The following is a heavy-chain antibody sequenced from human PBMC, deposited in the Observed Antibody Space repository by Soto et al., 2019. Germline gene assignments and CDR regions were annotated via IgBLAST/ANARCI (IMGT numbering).Heavy chain of an antibody. J-gene: IGHJ5*02. V-gene: IGHV3-23*01. CDR3: AKDTRDGSGELYGWFDP. D-gene: IGHD3-16*01. CDR1: GFTFSSYA. Sequence: GGSLRLSCGASGFTFSSYAMSWVRQAPGKGLEWVSGISASGGSTFYADSVRGRFTISRDNSKNTLYLQMNSLRAEDTAVYYCAKDTRDGSGELYGWFDPWGQGTLVTVSS. CDR2: ISASGGST.